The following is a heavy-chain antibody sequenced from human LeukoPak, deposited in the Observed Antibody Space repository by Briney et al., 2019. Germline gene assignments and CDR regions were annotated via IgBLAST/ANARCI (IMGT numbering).Heavy chain of an antibody. CDR3: ARRLYETVIVGATVDY. V-gene: IGHV4-34*01. CDR1: GGSFSGYY. D-gene: IGHD1-26*01. J-gene: IGHJ4*02. Sequence: SETLSLTCAVYGGSFSGYYWSWIRQPPGKGLEWIGEINHSGSTNYNPSLKSRVTISVDTSKNRFSLKLSSVTAADTAVYYCARRLYETVIVGATVDYWGQGTLVTVSS. CDR2: INHSGST.